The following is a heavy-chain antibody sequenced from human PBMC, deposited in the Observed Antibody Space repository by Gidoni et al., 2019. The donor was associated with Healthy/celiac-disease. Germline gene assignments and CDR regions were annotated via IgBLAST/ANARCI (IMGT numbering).Heavy chain of an antibody. CDR3: AKDSSGWYDY. CDR2: ISYDGSNK. Sequence: QVQLVESGGGVVQPGRSLRLSCAASGFTFSSYGMHWVRQAPGKGRGWVAVISYDGSNKYYADSVKGRFTISRDNSKNTLYLQMNSLRAEDTAVYYCAKDSSGWYDYWGQGTLVTVSS. J-gene: IGHJ4*02. CDR1: GFTFSSYG. V-gene: IGHV3-30*18. D-gene: IGHD6-19*01.